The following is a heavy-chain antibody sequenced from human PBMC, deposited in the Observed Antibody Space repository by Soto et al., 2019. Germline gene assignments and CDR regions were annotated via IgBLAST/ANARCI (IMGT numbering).Heavy chain of an antibody. CDR1: GFTFSSYA. J-gene: IGHJ5*02. V-gene: IGHV3-23*01. CDR3: AKDHRYSTSENLNWFDP. Sequence: PGGSLRLSCAASGFTFSSYAMSWVRQAPGKGLEWVSAISGSGGSTYYADSVKGRFTISRDNSKNTLYLQMNSLRAEDMAVYYCAKDHRYSTSENLNWFDPWGQGTLVTVSS. CDR2: ISGSGGST. D-gene: IGHD6-6*01.